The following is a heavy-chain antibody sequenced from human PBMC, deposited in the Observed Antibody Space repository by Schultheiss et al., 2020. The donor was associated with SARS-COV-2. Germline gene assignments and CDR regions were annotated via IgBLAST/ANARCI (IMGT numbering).Heavy chain of an antibody. Sequence: GGSLRLSCAASGFTFSSYWMSWVRQAPGKGLEWVANIKQDGSEKYYVDSVKGRFTISRDNAKNSLHLQMNSLRAEDTAVYYCTKDYVPSLADYWGQGTLVTVSS. CDR1: GFTFSSYW. CDR2: IKQDGSEK. V-gene: IGHV3-7*03. CDR3: TKDYVPSLADY. J-gene: IGHJ4*02. D-gene: IGHD3-16*01.